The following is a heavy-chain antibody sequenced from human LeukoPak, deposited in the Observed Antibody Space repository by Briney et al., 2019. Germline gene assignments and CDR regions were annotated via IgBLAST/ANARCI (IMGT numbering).Heavy chain of an antibody. J-gene: IGHJ4*02. CDR1: GFTFSSYA. Sequence: GGSLRLSCAASGFTFSSYAMSWVRQAPGKGLEWVSAISGSGGSTYYADSVKGRFTISRDNSKNTLYLQMNSLRAEDTAVYYCAKDRQDYDSGDYLDYWGQGTLVTVSS. V-gene: IGHV3-23*01. CDR2: ISGSGGST. D-gene: IGHD3-22*01. CDR3: AKDRQDYDSGDYLDY.